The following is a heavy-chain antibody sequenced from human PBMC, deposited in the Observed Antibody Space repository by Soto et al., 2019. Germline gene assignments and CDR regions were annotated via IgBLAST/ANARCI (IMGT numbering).Heavy chain of an antibody. J-gene: IGHJ4*02. V-gene: IGHV4-31*03. CDR1: IGSISSDGYY. CDR3: ARQGSSYVVDY. CDR2: IYYSGST. D-gene: IGHD6-6*01. Sequence: PSETMSLSCTVSIGSISSDGYYWSWIRQHPGKGLEWIGYIYYSGSTYYNPSLKSRVTISVDTSKNQFSLKLSSVTAADTAVYYCARQGSSYVVDYWGQGTLVTVS.